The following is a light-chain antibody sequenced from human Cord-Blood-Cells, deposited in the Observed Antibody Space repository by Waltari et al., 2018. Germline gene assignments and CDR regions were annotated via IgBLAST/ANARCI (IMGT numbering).Light chain of an antibody. Sequence: QTVVTQEPSFSVSPGGTVTLTCGLSSGSVSTSYYPSWYQQTPCQAPRTLIYSTNTRSSGVPDRFSGSILGNKAALTITGAQADDESDYYWVLYMGSGINWVFGGGTKLTVL. CDR3: VLYMGSGINWV. CDR1: SGSVSTSYY. V-gene: IGLV8-61*01. CDR2: STN. J-gene: IGLJ3*02.